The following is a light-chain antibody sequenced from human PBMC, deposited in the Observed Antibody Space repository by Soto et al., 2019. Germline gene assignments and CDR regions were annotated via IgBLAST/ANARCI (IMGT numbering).Light chain of an antibody. J-gene: IGKJ2*01. CDR2: NAS. CDR1: QSVSSW. Sequence: DIQMTQSPSTLSSSVGDRVTITCRASQSVSSWLAWYQQKPGQAPKLLIYNASSLASGVPSRFSGSGSGTEVTLPIISLQPDDVVAYYCQQQNSNSLYTFGQGTKLEIK. CDR3: QQQNSNSLYT. V-gene: IGKV1-5*03.